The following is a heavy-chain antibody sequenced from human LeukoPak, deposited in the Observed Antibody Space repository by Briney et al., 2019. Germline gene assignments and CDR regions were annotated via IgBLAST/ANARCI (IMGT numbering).Heavy chain of an antibody. CDR2: MSWNGDNI. D-gene: IGHD3-16*01. J-gene: IGHJ4*02. V-gene: IGHV3-9*01. CDR3: AKDGSSHSNMLTAYDY. CDR1: GFTFDDYA. Sequence: GGSLRLSCVASGFTFDDYAMHWARQAPGKGLEWVSAMSWNGDNIAYADSVKGRFTISRDNAKNSLYLQMNSLRPEDTALYYCAKDGSSHSNMLTAYDYWGQGTLVTVSS.